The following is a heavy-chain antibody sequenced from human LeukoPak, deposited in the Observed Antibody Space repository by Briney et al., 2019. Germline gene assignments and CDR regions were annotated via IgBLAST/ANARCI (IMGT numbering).Heavy chain of an antibody. V-gene: IGHV3-30-3*01. CDR1: GFTFSSYA. D-gene: IGHD2-21*02. CDR2: ISYDGSNK. Sequence: GRSLRLSCAASGFTFSSYAMHWVRQAPGKGLEWVAVISYDGSNKYYADSAKGRFTISRDNSKNTLYLQMNSLRAEDTAVYYCARTVVVTAILGYWGQGTLVTVSS. J-gene: IGHJ4*02. CDR3: ARTVVVTAILGY.